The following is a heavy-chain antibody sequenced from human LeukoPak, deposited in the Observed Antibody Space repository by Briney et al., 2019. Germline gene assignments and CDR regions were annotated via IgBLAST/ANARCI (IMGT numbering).Heavy chain of an antibody. Sequence: ASVKVSCKASGYPFSSFGITWVRQAPGQGLEWMGRINPNSGGTNYAQKFQGRVTMTRDTSISTAYMELSRLRSDDTAVYYCARDTLSGYNWGLGYWGQGTLVTVSS. CDR2: INPNSGGT. CDR1: GYPFSSFG. D-gene: IGHD3-3*01. J-gene: IGHJ4*02. CDR3: ARDTLSGYNWGLGY. V-gene: IGHV1-2*06.